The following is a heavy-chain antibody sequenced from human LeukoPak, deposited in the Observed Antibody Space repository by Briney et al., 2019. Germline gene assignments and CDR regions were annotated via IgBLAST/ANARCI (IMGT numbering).Heavy chain of an antibody. J-gene: IGHJ4*02. V-gene: IGHV3-30-3*01. Sequence: PGGSLRLSCAASGFTFSSYAMHWVRQAPGKGLEWVAVISYDGSNKYYADSVKGRFTISRDNSKNTFYLQMNSLRAEDTAVYYCARGVPSSQIDYWGQGTLVTVSS. CDR2: ISYDGSNK. CDR3: ARGVPSSQIDY. CDR1: GFTFSSYA. D-gene: IGHD6-13*01.